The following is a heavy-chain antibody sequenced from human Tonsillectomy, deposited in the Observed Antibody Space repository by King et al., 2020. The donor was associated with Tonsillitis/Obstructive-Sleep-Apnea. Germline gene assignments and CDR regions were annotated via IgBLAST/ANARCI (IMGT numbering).Heavy chain of an antibody. D-gene: IGHD6-6*01. CDR3: AREGDRSSSSKAFDI. V-gene: IGHV1-2*06. CDR1: GYTFTGHD. CDR2: INPNSGGP. Sequence: QLVQSGAEVKKPGASVKVSCKASGYTFTGHDMHWVRQAPGQGLEWMGRINPNSGGPNYAQKFQGRVTMTRDTSISTAYMELSRLRSDDTAVYYCAREGDRSSSSKAFDIWGQGTMVTVSS. J-gene: IGHJ3*02.